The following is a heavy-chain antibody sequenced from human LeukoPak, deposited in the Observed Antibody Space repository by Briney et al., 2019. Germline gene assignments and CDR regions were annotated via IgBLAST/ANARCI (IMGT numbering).Heavy chain of an antibody. Sequence: SETLSLTCTVSGGSISSSSYYWGWIRQPPGKGLEWIGSIYYSGSTYYNPSLKSRVTISVDTSKNQFSLKLSSVTAADTAVYYCARVGKLLWFGELPHYGMDVWGQGTTVTVSS. D-gene: IGHD3-10*01. J-gene: IGHJ6*02. CDR1: GGSISSSSYY. V-gene: IGHV4-39*07. CDR3: ARVGKLLWFGELPHYGMDV. CDR2: IYYSGST.